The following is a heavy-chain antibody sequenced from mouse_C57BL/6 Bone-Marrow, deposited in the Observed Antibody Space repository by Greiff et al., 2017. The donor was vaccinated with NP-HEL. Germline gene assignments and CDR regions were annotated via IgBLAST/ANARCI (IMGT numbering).Heavy chain of an antibody. J-gene: IGHJ1*03. V-gene: IGHV1-55*01. CDR1: GYTFTSYW. CDR3: ASSSSYLYWYFDV. Sequence: VQLQQPGAELVKPGASVKMSCKAFGYTFTSYWLTWVKQGPGQGLEWIGDIDPGSGSTNYNEKLKSKATLTVDTSSSTAYMQLSSLTSEDSAVYYCASSSSYLYWYFDVWGTGTTVTVSS. CDR2: IDPGSGST. D-gene: IGHD1-1*01.